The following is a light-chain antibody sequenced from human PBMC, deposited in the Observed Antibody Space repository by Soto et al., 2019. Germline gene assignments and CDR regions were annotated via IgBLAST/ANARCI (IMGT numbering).Light chain of an antibody. CDR1: QTVDTW. Sequence: DIQMTQSPSTLSVSVGDRVTITCRASQTVDTWLAWYQQRPGRAPRILIYRASNLQSGVPSRFAGSGSSTEFTLTISSLQPDDIATYHCQQYKTYPWTFGQGTKVEIK. CDR2: RAS. V-gene: IGKV1-5*03. J-gene: IGKJ1*01. CDR3: QQYKTYPWT.